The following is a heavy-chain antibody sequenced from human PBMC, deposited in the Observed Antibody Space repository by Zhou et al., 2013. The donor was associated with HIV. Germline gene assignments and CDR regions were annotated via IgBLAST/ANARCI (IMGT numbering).Heavy chain of an antibody. J-gene: IGHJ3*02. Sequence: QVQLVQSGAEVQKPGASVKVSCKASGYTFTNYYLHWVRQAPGQGLEWMGIINPFGGSTSYAQKFQGRVTMTRDTSTSTVYMELSSLRSEDTALYYCARGPYYSNTPGGPLDIWGQGTWVTISS. D-gene: IGHD1-26*01. CDR1: GYTFTNYY. V-gene: IGHV1-46*01. CDR2: INPFGGST. CDR3: ARGPYYSNTPGGPLDI.